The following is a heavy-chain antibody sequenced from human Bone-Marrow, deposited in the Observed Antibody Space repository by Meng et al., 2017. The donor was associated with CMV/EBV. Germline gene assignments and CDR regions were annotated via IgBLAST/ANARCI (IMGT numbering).Heavy chain of an antibody. Sequence: ASVKVSCKASGYTFTDYFMHWVRQAPGQGLEWMGWMNPNSGNTGYAQKFQGRVTMTRNTSISTAYMELSSLRSEDTAVYYCARGDADAFDIWGQGTMVTFSS. J-gene: IGHJ3*02. CDR2: MNPNSGNT. CDR1: GYTFTDYF. V-gene: IGHV1-8*02. CDR3: ARGDADAFDI.